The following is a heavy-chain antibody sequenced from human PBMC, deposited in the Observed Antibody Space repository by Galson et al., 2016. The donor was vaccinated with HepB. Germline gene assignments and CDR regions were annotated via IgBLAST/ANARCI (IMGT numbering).Heavy chain of an antibody. CDR2: ISYGGTDI. D-gene: IGHD1-26*01. Sequence: SLRLSCAASGFTFSSYAMHWVRQAPGKGLEWVAIISYGGTDIYYADSVKGRFTISRDNSNNTLYLQMNSLRAEDTAVYYCAKAQWEIRHAMDVWGQGTRVRVSS. V-gene: IGHV3-30*04. CDR1: GFTFSSYA. CDR3: AKAQWEIRHAMDV. J-gene: IGHJ6*02.